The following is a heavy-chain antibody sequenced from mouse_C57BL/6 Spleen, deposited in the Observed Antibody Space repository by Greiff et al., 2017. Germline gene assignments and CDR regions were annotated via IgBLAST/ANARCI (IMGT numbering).Heavy chain of an antibody. Sequence: LEESGAELVRPGTSVKVSCKASGYAFTNYLIEWVKQRPGQGLEWIGVINPGSGGTNYNEKFKGKATLTADKSSSTAYMQLSSLTSEDSAVYFCARYYSNFYAMDYWGQGTSVTVSS. CDR2: INPGSGGT. V-gene: IGHV1-54*01. CDR1: GYAFTNYL. J-gene: IGHJ4*01. CDR3: ARYYSNFYAMDY. D-gene: IGHD2-5*01.